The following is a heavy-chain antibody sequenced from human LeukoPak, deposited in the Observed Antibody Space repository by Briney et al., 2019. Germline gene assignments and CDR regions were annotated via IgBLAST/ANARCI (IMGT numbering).Heavy chain of an antibody. CDR3: ARETDSTLFDY. Sequence: PGGSLRLSCVASGFTFRGYAMSWVRQAPGKGLEWVSAITGSGGTTYYADSVKGRFTMSRDNAKNSLYLQMNSLRAEDTAVYYCARETDSTLFDYWGQGSLVTVSS. CDR2: ITGSGGTT. D-gene: IGHD2-2*01. CDR1: GFTFRGYA. J-gene: IGHJ4*02. V-gene: IGHV3-23*01.